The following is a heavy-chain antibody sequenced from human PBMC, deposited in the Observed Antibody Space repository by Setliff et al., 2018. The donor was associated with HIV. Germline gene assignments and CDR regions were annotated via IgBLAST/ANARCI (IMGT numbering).Heavy chain of an antibody. V-gene: IGHV4-4*09. CDR1: GGSISSYY. D-gene: IGHD6-19*01. J-gene: IGHJ5*02. CDR2: IYTSGST. Sequence: PSETLSLTCTVSGGSISSYYWSWIRQPPGKGLEWIGYIYTSGSTNYNPSLKSRVTISLDTSKNQFSLKLSSLTAADTAVYYCASSGGWSGAAQFDPWGQGTRVTVSS. CDR3: ASSGGWSGAAQFDP.